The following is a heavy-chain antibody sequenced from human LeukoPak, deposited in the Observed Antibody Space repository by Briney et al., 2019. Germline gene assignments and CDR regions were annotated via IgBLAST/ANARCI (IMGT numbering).Heavy chain of an antibody. CDR1: GYSFTNYW. J-gene: IGHJ4*02. D-gene: IGHD3-10*01. CDR2: IYPGDSDT. CDR3: ARQYGSGSYTGALDY. Sequence: GESLKISCKGSGYSFTNYWIGWVRQMPGKGLRGMGIIYPGDSDTRYSPSFQGQVTISADKSISTAYLQWSSLKASDTAMYYCARQYGSGSYTGALDYWGQGTLVTVSS. V-gene: IGHV5-51*01.